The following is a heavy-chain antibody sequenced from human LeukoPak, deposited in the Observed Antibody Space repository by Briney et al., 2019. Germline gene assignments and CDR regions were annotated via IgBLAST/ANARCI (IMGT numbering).Heavy chain of an antibody. CDR3: AKSRSGPDAFDI. J-gene: IGHJ3*02. D-gene: IGHD3-3*01. CDR1: GFAFSTYG. Sequence: GSLRLSCAASGFAFSTYGMHWVRQAPGKGLEWVAFTRHDGNNEYYADSMKGRFTISRDNSKNTLYLQMNSLRTEDTAVYYCAKSRSGPDAFDIWGQGTMVTVSS. V-gene: IGHV3-30*02. CDR2: TRHDGNNE.